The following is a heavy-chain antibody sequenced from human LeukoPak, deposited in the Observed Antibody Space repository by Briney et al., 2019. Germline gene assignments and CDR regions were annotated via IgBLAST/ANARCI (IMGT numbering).Heavy chain of an antibody. CDR2: ISSSSVYI. V-gene: IGHV3-21*01. J-gene: IGHJ4*02. CDR3: ASRDCSSTSCYPYYFDY. CDR1: GFTLSSYS. Sequence: PGGSLRLSCAASGFTLSSYSMNWVRQAPGKGLEWVSSISSSSVYIYYADSVKGGFTISRDNAKNSLYLQMNSLRAEDTAVYYCASRDCSSTSCYPYYFDYWGQGTLVTVSS. D-gene: IGHD2-2*01.